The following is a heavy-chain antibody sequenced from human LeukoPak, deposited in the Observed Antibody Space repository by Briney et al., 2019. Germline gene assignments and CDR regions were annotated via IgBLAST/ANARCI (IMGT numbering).Heavy chain of an antibody. CDR3: ARAAYYYGSGSYYKGTYYMDV. Sequence: ASVKVSCKASGYTFTSYGISWVRQAPGQGLEGMGWISAYNGNTNYAQKLQGRVTMTTDTSTSTAYMELRSLRSDDTAVYYCARAAYYYGSGSYYKGTYYMDVWGKGTRVTISS. V-gene: IGHV1-18*01. D-gene: IGHD3-10*01. CDR1: GYTFTSYG. J-gene: IGHJ6*03. CDR2: ISAYNGNT.